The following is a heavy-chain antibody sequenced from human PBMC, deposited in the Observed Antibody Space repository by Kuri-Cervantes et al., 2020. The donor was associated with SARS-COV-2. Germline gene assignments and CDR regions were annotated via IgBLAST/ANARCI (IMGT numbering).Heavy chain of an antibody. Sequence: ASVKVSCKTSGYTFTGFYLHWVRQAPGQAPEWMGWISPKTGDINYAQNFLGRVAMTSDTSISTAYVELRRLRSDDTAIYYCARDVGYCTDTSCYMASHIWGQGTLVTVSS. CDR3: ARDVGYCTDTSCYMASHI. V-gene: IGHV1-2*02. CDR2: ISPKTGDI. J-gene: IGHJ3*02. D-gene: IGHD2-2*02. CDR1: GYTFTGFY.